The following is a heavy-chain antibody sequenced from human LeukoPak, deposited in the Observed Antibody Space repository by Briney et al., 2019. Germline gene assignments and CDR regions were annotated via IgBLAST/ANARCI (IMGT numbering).Heavy chain of an antibody. J-gene: IGHJ6*03. V-gene: IGHV4-39*07. D-gene: IGHD6-19*01. CDR1: GGSPSISSYD. CDR2: IYYSGST. Sequence: PSQTLSLTCTVSGGSPSISSYDWGWIRQPPGKGLEWIGSIYYSGSTYYNPSFKSRVTISVATSKNQFSLKLSSVTAADTAVYYCARGTRGSGWYGDYYYYMDVWGKGTTVTISS. CDR3: ARGTRGSGWYGDYYYYMDV.